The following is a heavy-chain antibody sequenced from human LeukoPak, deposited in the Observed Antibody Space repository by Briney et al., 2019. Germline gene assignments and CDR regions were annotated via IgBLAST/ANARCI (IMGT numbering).Heavy chain of an antibody. CDR3: AKDMRAILSSGSNFDY. J-gene: IGHJ4*03. CDR1: GGSICSYY. Sequence: PSENLSLTCTVSGGSICSYYWSWIRQPPGKGRVWLVYIYYSGSTNYNTSLKSRVTISVDTSKNQFSLKLSSVTAADTALYYCAKDMRAILSSGSNFDYWGQGTTVTVSS. CDR2: IYYSGST. V-gene: IGHV4-59*01. D-gene: IGHD3-22*01.